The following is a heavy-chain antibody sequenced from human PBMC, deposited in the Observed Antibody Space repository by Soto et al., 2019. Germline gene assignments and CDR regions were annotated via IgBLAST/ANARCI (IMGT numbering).Heavy chain of an antibody. CDR2: INPNSGGT. CDR1: GYTFTGYY. D-gene: IGHD6-6*01. Sequence: ASVKVSCKASGYTFTGYYMHWVRQAPGQGLEWVGWINPNSGGTNYAQKFQGWVTMTRDTSISTAYMELSRLRSDDTAVYYCARDPRKYSSSSVFPRSSYYYGMDVWGQGTTVTVSS. J-gene: IGHJ6*02. V-gene: IGHV1-2*04. CDR3: ARDPRKYSSSSVFPRSSYYYGMDV.